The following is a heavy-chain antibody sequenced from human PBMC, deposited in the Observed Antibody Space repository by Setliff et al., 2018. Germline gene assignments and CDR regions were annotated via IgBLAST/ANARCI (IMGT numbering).Heavy chain of an antibody. CDR3: ARHPYYYGSGTYLDNNNRWFDP. Sequence: GESLKISCKGSGYSFSTCWIGWVRQMPGKGLEWMGIIYPGDSITRYSPSFQGQVTISVDKSINTACLQWSSLRASGTAIYYCARHPYYYGSGTYLDNNNRWFDPWGQGTLVTVSS. CDR2: IYPGDSIT. J-gene: IGHJ5*02. V-gene: IGHV5-51*01. D-gene: IGHD3-10*01. CDR1: GYSFSTCW.